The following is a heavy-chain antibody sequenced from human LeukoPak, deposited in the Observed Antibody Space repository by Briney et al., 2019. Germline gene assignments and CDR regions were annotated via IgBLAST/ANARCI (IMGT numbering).Heavy chain of an antibody. J-gene: IGHJ6*04. CDR2: ISYDGSNK. D-gene: IGHD2-2*01. V-gene: IGHV3-30*18. CDR1: GFTFSSYG. CDR3: AKDQGGRPSTSRYDCYYGMDV. Sequence: GGSLRLSCAASGFTFSSYGMHWVRQAPGKGLEWVAVISYDGSNKYYADSVKGRFTISRDNSKNTLYLQMNSLRAEDTAVYYCAKDQGGRPSTSRYDCYYGMDVWGKGTTVTVSS.